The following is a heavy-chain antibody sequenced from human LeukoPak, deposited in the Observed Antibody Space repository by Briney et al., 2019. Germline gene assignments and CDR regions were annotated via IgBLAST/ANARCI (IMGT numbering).Heavy chain of an antibody. J-gene: IGHJ4*02. CDR3: AGDGSSGSFDY. CDR1: GGIFRSYA. D-gene: IGHD6-19*01. CDR2: IIPIFGTA. V-gene: IGHV1-69*05. Sequence: SVQVSCKASGGIFRSYAIRGVRQPAGQGLEWMGRIIPIFGTANYAQKYQGRVTITTDESTSTAYMELSSLRSEDTAVYYCAGDGSSGSFDYWGQGTLVTVSS.